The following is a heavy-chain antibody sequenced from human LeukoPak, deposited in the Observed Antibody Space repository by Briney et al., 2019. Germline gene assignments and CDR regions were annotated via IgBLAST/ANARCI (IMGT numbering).Heavy chain of an antibody. Sequence: NPSETLSLTCTVSGGSVSSYYWSWIRQPPGKGLEWIGYIYYSGSTNYNPSLKSRVTISVDTSKNQFSLKLSSVTAADTAVYYCARETGRDYYYYMDVWGKGTTVTVSS. CDR3: ARETGRDYYYYMDV. V-gene: IGHV4-59*02. CDR1: GGSVSSYY. CDR2: IYYSGST. D-gene: IGHD1-26*01. J-gene: IGHJ6*03.